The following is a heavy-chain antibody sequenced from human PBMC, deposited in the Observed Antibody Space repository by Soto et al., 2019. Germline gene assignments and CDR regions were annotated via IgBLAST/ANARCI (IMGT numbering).Heavy chain of an antibody. D-gene: IGHD3-10*01. CDR3: ARDAESGTGHAFDI. V-gene: IGHV3-53*04. Sequence: GGSLRLSCAASGFTVSSNYMSWVRQAPGKGLEWVSVIYSGGSTYYADSVKGRFTISRHNSKNTLYLQMNSLRAEDTAVYYCARDAESGTGHAFDIWGQGTMVTVSS. CDR2: IYSGGST. J-gene: IGHJ3*02. CDR1: GFTVSSNY.